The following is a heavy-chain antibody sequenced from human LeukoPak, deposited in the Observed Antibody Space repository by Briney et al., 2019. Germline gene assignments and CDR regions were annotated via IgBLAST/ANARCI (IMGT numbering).Heavy chain of an antibody. CDR1: GFTFSDYY. Sequence: GGSLRLSCAASGFTFSDYYMSWIRQAPGKGLEWVANIKPNGIEKHYADSVEGRFTISRDNAKNSLFLQMNSLRAEDTAVYYCARDLDTYVLLIAYDTFDSWGQGTMVTVSS. CDR3: ARDLDTYVLLIAYDTFDS. D-gene: IGHD2-21*01. CDR2: IKPNGIEK. V-gene: IGHV3-7*01. J-gene: IGHJ3*02.